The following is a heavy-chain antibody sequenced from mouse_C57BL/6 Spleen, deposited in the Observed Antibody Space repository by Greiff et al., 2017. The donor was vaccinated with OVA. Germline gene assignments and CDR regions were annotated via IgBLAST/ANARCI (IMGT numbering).Heavy chain of an antibody. CDR1: GYTFTDYE. V-gene: IGHV1-15*01. J-gene: IGHJ3*01. CDR2: IDPETGGT. Sequence: QVQLQQSGAELVRPGASVTLSCKASGYTFTDYEMHWVKQTPVHGLEWIGAIDPETGGTAYNQKFKGKAILTADKSSSKAYMELRSLTSEDSAVYYCTRSGVRAWFAYWGQGTLVTVSA. D-gene: IGHD2-2*01. CDR3: TRSGVRAWFAY.